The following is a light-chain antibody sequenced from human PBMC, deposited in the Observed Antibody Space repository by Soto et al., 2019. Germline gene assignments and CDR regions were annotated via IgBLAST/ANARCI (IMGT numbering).Light chain of an antibody. CDR2: DAS. CDR1: QDINKN. V-gene: IGKV1-33*01. J-gene: IGKJ5*01. Sequence: DVQMTQSPSSLSASVGDRVTITGEASQDINKNLIWYQQKPGKAPKLLIYDASDLETWVPSRFSGSGSGTGFTLTISSLQPEDFATYYCQQYESLPLTFGQGTRLEIK. CDR3: QQYESLPLT.